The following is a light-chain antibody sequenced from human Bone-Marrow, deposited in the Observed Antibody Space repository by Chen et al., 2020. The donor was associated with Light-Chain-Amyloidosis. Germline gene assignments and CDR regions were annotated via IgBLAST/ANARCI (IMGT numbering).Light chain of an antibody. CDR2: AAS. CDR3: QQSYIAPYT. V-gene: IGKV1-39*01. CDR1: QSLNTY. Sequence: DIQMTQSPSSLSASVGDRVTATCRASQSLNTYLNWYQHKPGKAPKLLIYAASTLQSGVPSRFSGSGSGTDFTLTITNLQADDFATYYCQQSYIAPYTFGQGTMLEIK. J-gene: IGKJ2*01.